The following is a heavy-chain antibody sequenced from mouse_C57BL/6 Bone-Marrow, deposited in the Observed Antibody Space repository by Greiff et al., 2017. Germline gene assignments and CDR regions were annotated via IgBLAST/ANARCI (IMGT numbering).Heavy chain of an antibody. Sequence: QVQLQQSGAELAKPGASVKLSCKASGYTFTSYWMHWVKQRPGQGLEWIGYINPSSGYTKYNQKFKDKATLTADKSSSTAYMQLSSLTYEDSASNITTLVATDYFDYWGQGTTLPVSS. D-gene: IGHD1-1*01. CDR1: GYTFTSYW. V-gene: IGHV1-7*01. CDR3: TLVATDYFDY. CDR2: INPSSGYT. J-gene: IGHJ2*01.